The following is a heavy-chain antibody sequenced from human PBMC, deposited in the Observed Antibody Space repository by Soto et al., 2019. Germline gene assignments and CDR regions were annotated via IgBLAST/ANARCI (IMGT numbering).Heavy chain of an antibody. D-gene: IGHD3-22*01. CDR3: ARDLPKYYYDSSGYYLKIDAFDI. Sequence: SETLSLTCAVYGGSLSGYYWSWIRQPPGKGLEWIGEINHSGSTNYNPSLKSRVTISVDTSKNQFSLKLSSVTAADTAVYYCARDLPKYYYDSSGYYLKIDAFDIWGQGTMVTVSS. CDR2: INHSGST. V-gene: IGHV4-34*01. J-gene: IGHJ3*02. CDR1: GGSLSGYY.